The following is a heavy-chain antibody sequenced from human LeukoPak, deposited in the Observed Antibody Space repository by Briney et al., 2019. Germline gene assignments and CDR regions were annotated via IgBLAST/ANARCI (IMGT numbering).Heavy chain of an antibody. Sequence: PGGSLRLSCAASGFTFSSYTMNWVRLAPGKGLEWVSSISRSNIYKYYADSVKGRFTISRDNAKNSPYLQMNSLRAEDTAVYYCANSRYDSSGYYGIIGYWGQGTLVTVSS. V-gene: IGHV3-21*01. J-gene: IGHJ4*02. D-gene: IGHD3-22*01. CDR3: ANSRYDSSGYYGIIGY. CDR2: ISRSNIYK. CDR1: GFTFSSYT.